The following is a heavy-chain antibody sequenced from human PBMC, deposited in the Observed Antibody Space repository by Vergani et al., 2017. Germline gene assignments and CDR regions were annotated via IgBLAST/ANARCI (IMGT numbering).Heavy chain of an antibody. Sequence: QVQLVQSGAEVKKPGASVKVSCKASGYTFTGYYMHWVRQAPGQGLEWMGWINPNIGGTNYAQKFQGRVTMNRDTSISTAYIGLSRLRSDDTAVYYCTRGRLVRSYRGSDLPDCWDQGTLDSVSS. J-gene: IGHJ4*02. D-gene: IGHD1-26*01. V-gene: IGHV1-2*02. CDR1: GYTFTGYY. CDR2: INPNIGGT. CDR3: TRGRLVRSYRGSDLPDC.